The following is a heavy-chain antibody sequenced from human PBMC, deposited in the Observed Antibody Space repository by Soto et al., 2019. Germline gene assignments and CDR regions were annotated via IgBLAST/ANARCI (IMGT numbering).Heavy chain of an antibody. D-gene: IGHD4-4*01. CDR2: IYYSGST. V-gene: IGHV4-31*03. Sequence: QVQLQESGPGLMKPSQTLSLTCTVSGGSISSGDYFWSWIRQYQGKGLEWIGYIYYSGSTYYNPSLKTRVTISLDTSKSQFSLKLSSMTAADTAVYYCARGRALYSNDDSWGQGTLVTVSS. CDR1: GGSISSGDYF. CDR3: ARGRALYSNDDS. J-gene: IGHJ5*01.